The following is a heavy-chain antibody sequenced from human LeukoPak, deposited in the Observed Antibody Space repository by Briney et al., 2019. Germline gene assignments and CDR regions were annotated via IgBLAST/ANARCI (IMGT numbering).Heavy chain of an antibody. CDR2: INAGNGNT. CDR1: GYTFTSYA. V-gene: IGHV1-3*01. D-gene: IGHD2-2*01. CDR3: ARDFRYQLLLFHMDV. J-gene: IGHJ6*03. Sequence: ASVKVSCKASGYTFTSYAMHWVRQAPGQRLEWMGWINAGNGNTKYSQKFQGRVTITRDTSASTAYMELSRLRSDDTAVYYCARDFRYQLLLFHMDVWGKGTTVTVSS.